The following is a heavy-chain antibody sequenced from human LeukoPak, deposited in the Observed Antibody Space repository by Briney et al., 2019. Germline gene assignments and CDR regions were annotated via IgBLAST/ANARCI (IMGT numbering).Heavy chain of an antibody. CDR3: VTFKYLPTMVSF. Sequence: PGGSLRLSCEAPGFTFSNYWMHWVRQAPGKGLEWVANIREDGGERNYVVSVKGRFCICRDNAGNSLSLQMIRLRVEDTAVYYCVTFKYLPTMVSFWGQGKLLTVSS. CDR1: GFTFSNYW. CDR2: IREDGGER. J-gene: IGHJ4*02. V-gene: IGHV3-7*01. D-gene: IGHD2-8*01.